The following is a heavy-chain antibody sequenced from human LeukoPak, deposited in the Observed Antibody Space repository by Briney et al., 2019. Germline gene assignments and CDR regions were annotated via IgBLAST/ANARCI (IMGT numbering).Heavy chain of an antibody. V-gene: IGHV3-30*03. Sequence: PGGSLRLSCAASGFTFSSYGMHWVRQAPGKGLEWVAVISYDGSNKYYADSVKGRFTISRDNSKNTLYLQMNSLRAEDTAVYYCARDSLVGATNFDYWGQGTLVTVSS. D-gene: IGHD1-26*01. CDR3: ARDSLVGATNFDY. CDR2: ISYDGSNK. J-gene: IGHJ4*02. CDR1: GFTFSSYG.